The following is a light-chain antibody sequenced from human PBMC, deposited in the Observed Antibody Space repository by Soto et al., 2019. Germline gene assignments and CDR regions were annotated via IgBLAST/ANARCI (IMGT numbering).Light chain of an antibody. CDR1: SSDVGGYNY. V-gene: IGLV2-23*03. CDR3: SSFVGFSTFGRYV. Sequence: QSALTQPRSVSGSPGQSVAISCTGTSSDVGGYNYVSWYRQHPGKAPKLIIYEGTKRPSGVSNRFSGSKSDNTASLTISGLQADDEADYYCSSFVGFSTFGRYVFGTGTKVTVL. J-gene: IGLJ1*01. CDR2: EGT.